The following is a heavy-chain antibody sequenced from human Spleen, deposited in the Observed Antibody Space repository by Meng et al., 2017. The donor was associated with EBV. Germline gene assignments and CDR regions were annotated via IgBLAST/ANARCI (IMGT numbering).Heavy chain of an antibody. Sequence: LLLRESGPVQAQPSETLSLTCTVSGDSTSGSYCRGWFPQPPGRGLEWIGSFHYTGSNYNTPSLKRRVTVSVDTSKTQFSLRTTSVTAADTAAYYCARPFLSWQSPRLDPFGAWGQGTLVTASS. J-gene: IGHJ5*02. CDR2: FHYTGSN. CDR3: ARPFLSWQSPRLDPFGA. V-gene: IGHV4-39*01. CDR1: GDSTSGSYC. D-gene: IGHD6-19*01.